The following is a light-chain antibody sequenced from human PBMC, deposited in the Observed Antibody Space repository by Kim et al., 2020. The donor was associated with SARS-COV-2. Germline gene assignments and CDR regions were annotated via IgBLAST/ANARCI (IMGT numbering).Light chain of an antibody. Sequence: SGSPGERATLSCRASQSVSSNLAWYQQKPGQAPRLLIYGASTRATGIPARFSGSGSGTEFTLTISSLQSEDFEVYYCQQYNNWPYTFGQGTKLEI. J-gene: IGKJ2*01. V-gene: IGKV3-15*01. CDR1: QSVSSN. CDR3: QQYNNWPYT. CDR2: GAS.